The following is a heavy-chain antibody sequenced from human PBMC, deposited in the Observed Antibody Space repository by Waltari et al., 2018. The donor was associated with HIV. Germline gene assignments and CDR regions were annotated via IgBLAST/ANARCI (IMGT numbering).Heavy chain of an antibody. CDR3: ARVATTETSQFYGMDV. Sequence: VQLVQSGTEVKKPGASVKVSCKASAYTFTGYGIIWVRQAPGQGLEWMGWVNTYNGNTNYAQKFQGRVSMTTDTSTSTAYMELRSLRSDDTAIYFCARVATTETSQFYGMDVWGQGTKVTVSS. D-gene: IGHD2-2*01. V-gene: IGHV1-18*01. J-gene: IGHJ6*02. CDR1: AYTFTGYG. CDR2: VNTYNGNT.